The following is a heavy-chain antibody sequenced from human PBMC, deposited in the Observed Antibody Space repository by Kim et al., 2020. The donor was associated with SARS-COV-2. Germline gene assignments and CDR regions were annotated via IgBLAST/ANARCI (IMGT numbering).Heavy chain of an antibody. J-gene: IGHJ4*02. CDR3: ARDSGVFMVRGVDY. D-gene: IGHD3-10*01. Sequence: AQKVQGRVTMTRDTSTSTVYMELSSLRSEDTAVYYCARDSGVFMVRGVDYWGQGTLVTVSS. V-gene: IGHV1-46*01.